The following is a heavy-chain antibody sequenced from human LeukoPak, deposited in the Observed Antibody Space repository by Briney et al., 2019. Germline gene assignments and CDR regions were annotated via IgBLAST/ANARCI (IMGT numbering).Heavy chain of an antibody. CDR3: ARSPESKLYYYYYMDV. V-gene: IGHV1-18*01. CDR1: GYTFTSYG. Sequence: ASVRVSCRASGYTFTSYGISWVRRAPGQGLEGMGWISAYNGNTNYAQKLQGRVTITTDTSTSTAYMALRSLRSDDTAVYYCARSPESKLYYYYYMDVWGKGTTVTISS. J-gene: IGHJ6*03. CDR2: ISAYNGNT. D-gene: IGHD5-24*01.